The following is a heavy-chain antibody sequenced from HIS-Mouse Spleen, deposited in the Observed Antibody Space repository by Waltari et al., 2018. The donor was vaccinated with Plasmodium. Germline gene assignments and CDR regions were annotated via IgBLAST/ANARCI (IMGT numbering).Heavy chain of an antibody. Sequence: QVQLVESGGGVVQPGGSLRLACAASGLHFSSYAMHGVRQAPGKGLEWVAVISYDGSNKYYADSVKGRFTISRDNSKNTLYLQMNSLRAEDTAVYYCARDRRLAFDYWGQGTLVTVSS. D-gene: IGHD2-15*01. CDR3: ARDRRLAFDY. J-gene: IGHJ4*02. CDR1: GLHFSSYA. CDR2: ISYDGSNK. V-gene: IGHV3-30-3*01.